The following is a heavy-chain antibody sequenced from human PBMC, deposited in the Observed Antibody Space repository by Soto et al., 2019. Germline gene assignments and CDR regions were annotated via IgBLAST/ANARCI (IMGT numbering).Heavy chain of an antibody. Sequence: EVQLVESGGGLVQPGGSVRLSCAASGFTFSSYWMHWVRQAPGKGLMWVARMHNDGSTTRYADSVKGRFTIARDNAKNTLYLQMSSLRVEDTAVYYCARDNWNSYWGRGTLVTVSS. CDR3: ARDNWNSY. V-gene: IGHV3-74*01. D-gene: IGHD1-7*01. J-gene: IGHJ4*01. CDR2: MHNDGSTT. CDR1: GFTFSSYW.